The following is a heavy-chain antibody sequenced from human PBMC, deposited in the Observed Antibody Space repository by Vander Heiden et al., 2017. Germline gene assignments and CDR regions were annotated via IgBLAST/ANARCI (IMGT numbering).Heavy chain of an antibody. CDR2: ISWNSGSI. J-gene: IGHJ5*02. CDR1: GFTFDDYA. V-gene: IGHV3-9*01. D-gene: IGHD3-22*01. Sequence: EVQLVESGGGLVQPGRSLRLSCAASGFTFDDYAMHWVRQAPGKGLEWVSGISWNSGSIGYADSVKGRFTISRDNAKNSLYLKMNSLRAEDTALYYCAKGSWGYYDSSGYFDPWGQGTLVTVSS. CDR3: AKGSWGYYDSSGYFDP.